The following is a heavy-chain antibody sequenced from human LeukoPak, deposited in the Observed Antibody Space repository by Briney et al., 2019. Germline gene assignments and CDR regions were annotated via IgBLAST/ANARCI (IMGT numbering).Heavy chain of an antibody. Sequence: SETLSLTCTVSGGSISSYHWSWIRQPPGKGLEWIGYIYYSGSTNYNPSLKSRVTISVDTSKNQFSLKLSSVTAADTAVYYCARGDYRLFDYWGQGTLVTVSS. D-gene: IGHD4-17*01. J-gene: IGHJ4*02. CDR1: GGSISSYH. CDR2: IYYSGST. V-gene: IGHV4-59*01. CDR3: ARGDYRLFDY.